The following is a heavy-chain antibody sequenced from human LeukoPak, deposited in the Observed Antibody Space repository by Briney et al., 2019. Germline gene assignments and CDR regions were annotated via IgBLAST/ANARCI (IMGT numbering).Heavy chain of an antibody. CDR2: ISYDGSNK. J-gene: IGHJ4*02. CDR3: AKASHYDFWSAYGD. Sequence: GGSLRLSCAASGFTFSSYAMHWVRQAPGKGLEWVAVISYDGSNKYYADSVKGRFTISRDNSKNTLYLQVNSLRAEDTAVYYCAKASHYDFWSAYGDWGQGTLVTVSS. CDR1: GFTFSSYA. V-gene: IGHV3-30-3*01. D-gene: IGHD3-3*01.